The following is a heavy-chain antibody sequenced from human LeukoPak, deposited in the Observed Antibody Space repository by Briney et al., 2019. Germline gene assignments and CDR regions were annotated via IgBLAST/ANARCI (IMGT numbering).Heavy chain of an antibody. J-gene: IGHJ3*02. Sequence: SVKVSCKASGGTFSSYAISWVRQAPGQGLEWMGGIIPIFGTANYARKFQGRVTIAADKSTSTAYMELSSLRSEDTAVYYCARVQLALPLNDIWGQGTMVTVSS. CDR2: IIPIFGTA. V-gene: IGHV1-69*06. CDR1: GGTFSSYA. CDR3: ARVQLALPLNDI. D-gene: IGHD5-18*01.